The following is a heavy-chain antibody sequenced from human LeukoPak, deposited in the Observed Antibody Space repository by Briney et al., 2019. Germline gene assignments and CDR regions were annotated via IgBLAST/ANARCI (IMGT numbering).Heavy chain of an antibody. CDR2: INPNSGGT. J-gene: IGHJ4*02. CDR1: GYTFTGYY. Sequence: ASVKVSFTASGYTFTGYYMHWVRQAPGQGLEWMGWINPNSGGTNYAQKFQGRVTMTRDTSISTAYMELSRLRSDDTAVYYCARDIGYCSGGSCYSWGQGTLVTVSS. CDR3: ARDIGYCSGGSCYS. D-gene: IGHD2-15*01. V-gene: IGHV1-2*02.